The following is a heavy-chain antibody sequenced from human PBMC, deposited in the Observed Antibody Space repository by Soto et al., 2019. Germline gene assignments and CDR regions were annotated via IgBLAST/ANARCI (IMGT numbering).Heavy chain of an antibody. CDR2: IIPIFGTA. J-gene: IGHJ6*02. Sequence: QVQLVQSGAEVKKPGSSVKVSCKASGGTFSSYAISWVRQAPGQGLEWMGGIIPIFGTANYAQKFQGRVTITADKSTSTAYMELSSLRSEDTAVYYCARDGKCSSTSCYTYYYYGMDVWGQGTTGTVSS. CDR3: ARDGKCSSTSCYTYYYYGMDV. V-gene: IGHV1-69*06. CDR1: GGTFSSYA. D-gene: IGHD2-2*02.